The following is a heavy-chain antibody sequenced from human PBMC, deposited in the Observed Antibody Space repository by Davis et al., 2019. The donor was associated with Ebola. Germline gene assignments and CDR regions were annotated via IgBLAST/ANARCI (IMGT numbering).Heavy chain of an antibody. CDR1: GYTLTELS. J-gene: IGHJ4*02. CDR2: FDPEDGET. D-gene: IGHD4-17*01. Sequence: ASVKVSCKVSGYTLTELSMHWVRQAPGKGLEWMGGFDPEDGETIYAQKFQGRVTMTEDTSTDTAYMELSSLRSEDTAVYYCATGKYDYGDSVYFDYWGQGTLVTVSS. CDR3: ATGKYDYGDSVYFDY. V-gene: IGHV1-24*01.